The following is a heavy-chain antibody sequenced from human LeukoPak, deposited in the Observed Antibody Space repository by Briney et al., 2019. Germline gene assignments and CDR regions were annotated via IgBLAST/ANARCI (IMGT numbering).Heavy chain of an antibody. CDR3: ARDQYSSSWYVSPAASDY. CDR2: ISWNSGSI. CDR1: GFTFDDYA. J-gene: IGHJ4*02. V-gene: IGHV3-9*01. Sequence: GGSLRLSCAASGFTFDDYAIHWVWQAPGKGLEWVSGISWNSGSIGYADSVKGRFTISRDNAKNSLYLQMNSLRAEDTAVYYCARDQYSSSWYVSPAASDYWGQGTLVTVSS. D-gene: IGHD6-13*01.